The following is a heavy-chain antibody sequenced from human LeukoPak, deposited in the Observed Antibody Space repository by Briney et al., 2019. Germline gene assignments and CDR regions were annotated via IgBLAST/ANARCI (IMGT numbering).Heavy chain of an antibody. Sequence: ASVRVSCTASGYTFTSYGFSWVRQAPGQGLEWMGWINAYNGDTNYAQKVQGRVTLTTDTSTSTAYMELRSLRSDDRAVYYCARDGSGQWLDYWGQGTLVTVSS. J-gene: IGHJ4*02. V-gene: IGHV1-18*01. CDR1: GYTFTSYG. CDR3: ARDGSGQWLDY. CDR2: INAYNGDT. D-gene: IGHD3-10*01.